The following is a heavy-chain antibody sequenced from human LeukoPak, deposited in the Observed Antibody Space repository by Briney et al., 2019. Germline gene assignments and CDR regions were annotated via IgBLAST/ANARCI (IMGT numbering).Heavy chain of an antibody. CDR1: GFAFSSYG. D-gene: IGHD6-19*01. CDR2: IWYDGSNK. Sequence: GRSLRLSCAASGFAFSSYGMHWVRQAPGKGLEWVAVIWYDGSNKYYADSVKGRFTISRDNSKNTLYLQMNSLRAEDTAVCYCARDSGSGWDYWGQGTLVTVSS. V-gene: IGHV3-33*01. J-gene: IGHJ4*02. CDR3: ARDSGSGWDY.